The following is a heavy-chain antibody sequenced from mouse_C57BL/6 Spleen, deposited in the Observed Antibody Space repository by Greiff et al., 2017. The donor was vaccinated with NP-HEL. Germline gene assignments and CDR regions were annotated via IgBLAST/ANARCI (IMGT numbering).Heavy chain of an antibody. Sequence: VQLQESGAELVKPGASVKISCKASGYAFSSYWMNWVKQRPGKGLEWIGQIYPGDGDTNYNGKFKGKATLTADKSSSTAYMQHSSLTSEDSAVYFGARAGRERVRRYAMDYWGQGTSVTVSS. CDR1: GYAFSSYW. CDR3: ARAGRERVRRYAMDY. CDR2: IYPGDGDT. J-gene: IGHJ4*01. V-gene: IGHV1-80*01.